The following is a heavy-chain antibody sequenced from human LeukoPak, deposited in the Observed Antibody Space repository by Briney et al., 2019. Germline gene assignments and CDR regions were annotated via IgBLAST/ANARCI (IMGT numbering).Heavy chain of an antibody. CDR3: ARSPLGTMVRGVISRFDP. J-gene: IGHJ5*02. CDR2: INHSGST. D-gene: IGHD3-10*01. V-gene: IGHV4-34*01. CDR1: GGSFSGYY. Sequence: SETLSLTCAVYGGSFSGYYWSWIRQPPGKGLEWIGEINHSGSTNYNPSLKSRVTISVDTSKNQFSLKLSSVTAADTAVYYCARSPLGTMVRGVISRFDPWGQGTLVTVSS.